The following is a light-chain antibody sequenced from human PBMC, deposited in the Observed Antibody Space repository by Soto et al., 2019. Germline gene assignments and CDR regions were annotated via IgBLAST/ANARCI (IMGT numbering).Light chain of an antibody. CDR3: QHYNSYASWT. J-gene: IGKJ1*01. CDR2: DAS. Sequence: DIQMTQSPSTLSASVGDRVTITCRASQSLNSLLAWYQQKPGRAPKLLIYDASTLESGVPRRFSVSGSVTEFTFTISSLQTDNFATYYGQHYNSYASWTFGQGTKVEIK. V-gene: IGKV1-5*01. CDR1: QSLNSL.